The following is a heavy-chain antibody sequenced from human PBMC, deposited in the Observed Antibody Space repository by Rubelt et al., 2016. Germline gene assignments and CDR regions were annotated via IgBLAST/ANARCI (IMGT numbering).Heavy chain of an antibody. CDR3: ARWPYSSSASLFPFDY. J-gene: IGHJ4*02. Sequence: TISRHNSKNTLYLQMNSLRAEDTAVYYCARWPYSSSASLFPFDYWGQGTLVTVSS. D-gene: IGHD6-6*01. V-gene: IGHV3-53*04.